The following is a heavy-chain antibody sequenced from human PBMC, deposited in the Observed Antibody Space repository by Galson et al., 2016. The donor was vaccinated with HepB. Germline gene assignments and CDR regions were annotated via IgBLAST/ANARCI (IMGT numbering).Heavy chain of an antibody. Sequence: TLSLTCTVSGVSITSGGYYWSWIRQHPGKGLEWIGYIYHSGSTYYNSSLKSRVSISVDTSKNQFSLKLNSLTAADTAVYFCARGGRKGLWGYYFGFWGQGTLVTASS. CDR3: ARGGRKGLWGYYFGF. D-gene: IGHD4/OR15-4a*01. J-gene: IGHJ4*02. V-gene: IGHV4-31*03. CDR1: GVSITSGGYY. CDR2: IYHSGST.